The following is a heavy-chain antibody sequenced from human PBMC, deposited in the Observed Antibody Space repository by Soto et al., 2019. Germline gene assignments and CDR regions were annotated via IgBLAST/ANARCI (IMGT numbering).Heavy chain of an antibody. D-gene: IGHD6-19*01. V-gene: IGHV3-7*05. Sequence: EVQLVESGGGLVQPGGSLRLSCAASGFTFSPYWMSWVRQAPGKGLEWVAIIKDDGGDELYLEAVRGRFTISRDNAKKSLYLAMVSLRVEDTAVYYCAGGSGWISDTWGQGTLVTVSP. CDR3: AGGSGWISDT. CDR2: IKDDGGDE. CDR1: GFTFSPYW. J-gene: IGHJ5*02.